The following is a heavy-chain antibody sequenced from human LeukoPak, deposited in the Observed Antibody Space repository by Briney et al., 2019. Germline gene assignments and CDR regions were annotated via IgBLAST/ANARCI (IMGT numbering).Heavy chain of an antibody. J-gene: IGHJ4*02. CDR3: ARDPRTYYYDSSGSAW. V-gene: IGHV4-39*07. D-gene: IGHD3-22*01. CDR2: IYYSGST. CDR1: GGSINNYY. Sequence: SETLSLTCAVSGGSINNYYWGWIRQPPGKGLEWIGSIYYSGSTYYNPSLKSRVTISVDTSKNQFSLKLSSVTAADTAVYYCARDPRTYYYDSSGSAWWGQGILVTVSS.